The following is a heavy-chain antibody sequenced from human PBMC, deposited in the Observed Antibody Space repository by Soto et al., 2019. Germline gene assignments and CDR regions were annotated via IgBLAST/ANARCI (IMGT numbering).Heavy chain of an antibody. D-gene: IGHD6-13*01. V-gene: IGHV1-18*01. J-gene: IGHJ5*02. CDR3: ARVGGPPIIAAAGTYWFDP. CDR1: GYTFTSYG. Sequence: ASVKVSCKASGYTFTSYGISWVRQAPGQGLEWMGWISAYNGNTNYAQKLQGRVTMTTDTSTSTAYMELRSLRSDDTAVYYCARVGGPPIIAAAGTYWFDPWGQGTLVTVSS. CDR2: ISAYNGNT.